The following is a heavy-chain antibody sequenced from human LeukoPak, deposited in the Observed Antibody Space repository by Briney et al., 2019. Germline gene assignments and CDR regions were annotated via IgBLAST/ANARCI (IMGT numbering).Heavy chain of an antibody. Sequence: SETLSLTCTVSGGSISSSSYYWGWIRQPPGKGLEWIGSIYYSGSTYYNPSLKSRVTISVDTSKNQFSLKLSSVTAADTAVYYCASEPRCSSSYFFDPWGQGTLVTVSS. CDR1: GGSISSSSYY. CDR2: IYYSGST. D-gene: IGHD6-13*01. V-gene: IGHV4-39*01. CDR3: ASEPRCSSSYFFDP. J-gene: IGHJ5*02.